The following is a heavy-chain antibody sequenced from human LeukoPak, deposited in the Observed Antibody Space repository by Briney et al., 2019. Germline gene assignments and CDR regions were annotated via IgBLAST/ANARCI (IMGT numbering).Heavy chain of an antibody. J-gene: IGHJ4*02. CDR1: GFIVSSNF. Sequence: GGSLRLSCGVSGFIVSSNFMTWVRQSPGRGREWVSIMYYSGTTHYADSVKGRFTISRDNSKNTVYLQMNSLRDDDTAVYYCARARGVGELFFDYWGQGTLVTVSS. D-gene: IGHD3-10*01. CDR2: MYYSGTT. V-gene: IGHV3-53*01. CDR3: ARARGVGELFFDY.